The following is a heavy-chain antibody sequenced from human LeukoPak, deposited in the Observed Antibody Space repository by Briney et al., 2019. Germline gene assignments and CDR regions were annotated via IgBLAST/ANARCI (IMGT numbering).Heavy chain of an antibody. Sequence: GGSLRLSCAASGFTFSSYGMSWVRQAPGKGLEWVSAISGSGGSTYYADSVKGRFTISRDYSKNTLDLQMNSLRAEDTAVYYCTKGLTQVDYYDSSGIFDYWGQGTLVTVSS. CDR2: ISGSGGST. V-gene: IGHV3-23*01. D-gene: IGHD3-22*01. CDR1: GFTFSSYG. J-gene: IGHJ4*02. CDR3: TKGLTQVDYYDSSGIFDY.